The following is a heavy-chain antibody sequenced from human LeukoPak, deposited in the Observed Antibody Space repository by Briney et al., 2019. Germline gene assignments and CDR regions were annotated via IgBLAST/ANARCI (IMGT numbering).Heavy chain of an antibody. CDR2: IFYSGST. CDR1: GGSISTSNYY. Sequence: PSETLSLTCTVSGGSISTSNYYWGWIRQPPGKGLEWIGNIFYSGSTYYSPSLRSRVTISLDTSRNQFSLKLNSVTAADTAVYYCASWARRWLRRFDPWGQGTLVTVSS. CDR3: ASWARRWLRRFDP. D-gene: IGHD3-9*01. J-gene: IGHJ5*02. V-gene: IGHV4-39*07.